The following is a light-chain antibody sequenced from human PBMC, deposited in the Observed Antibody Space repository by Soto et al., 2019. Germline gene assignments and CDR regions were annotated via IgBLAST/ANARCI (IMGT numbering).Light chain of an antibody. CDR3: RQYGSSPYT. CDR2: DAS. CDR1: QSVSSSY. J-gene: IGKJ2*01. Sequence: EIVLTQSPATLSLSPGERATLSCGASQSVSSSYLAWYQQKPGLAPRLLMYDASSRATGIPDRFSGSRSGTDFTLTISRLEPEDFAVYYCRQYGSSPYTFGPGTKLQIK. V-gene: IGKV3D-20*01.